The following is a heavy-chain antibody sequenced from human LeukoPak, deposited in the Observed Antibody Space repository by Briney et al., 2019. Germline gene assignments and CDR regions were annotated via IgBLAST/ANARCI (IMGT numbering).Heavy chain of an antibody. J-gene: IGHJ4*02. Sequence: ASVKVSCKASGYTFTSYGISWVRQAPGQGLEWMGWISAYNGNTNYAQKLQGRVTMTTDTSTSTAYMELRSLRSDDTAVYCCARERDYGGKVDYWGQGTLVTVSS. D-gene: IGHD4-23*01. CDR1: GYTFTSYG. CDR3: ARERDYGGKVDY. V-gene: IGHV1-18*01. CDR2: ISAYNGNT.